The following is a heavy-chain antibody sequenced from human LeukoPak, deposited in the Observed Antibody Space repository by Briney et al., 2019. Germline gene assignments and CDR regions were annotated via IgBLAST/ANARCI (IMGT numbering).Heavy chain of an antibody. CDR3: ARGGYSYDSSFDY. D-gene: IGHD5-18*01. Sequence: SETLSLTCTVSGGSISTYYWSWIRQPPGKGLDWIGYIYYSGSTNYNPSLKSRVTISVDTSKNQFSLRLSSVTAADTAVYFCARGGYSYDSSFDYWGQGTLVTVSS. V-gene: IGHV4-59*01. J-gene: IGHJ4*02. CDR1: GGSISTYY. CDR2: IYYSGST.